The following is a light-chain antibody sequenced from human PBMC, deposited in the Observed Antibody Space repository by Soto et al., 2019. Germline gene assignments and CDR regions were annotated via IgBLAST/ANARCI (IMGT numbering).Light chain of an antibody. CDR2: DVS. Sequence: QSALAQPASVSGSPGQSITISCTGTSSDVGCYNYVSWYQQHPGKAPKLMIYDVSNRPSGVSNRFSGSKSGNTASLTISGLQAEDEADYYCSSYTSSSTLVVFGTGPKVTAL. CDR3: SSYTSSSTLVV. CDR1: SSDVGCYNY. V-gene: IGLV2-14*01. J-gene: IGLJ1*01.